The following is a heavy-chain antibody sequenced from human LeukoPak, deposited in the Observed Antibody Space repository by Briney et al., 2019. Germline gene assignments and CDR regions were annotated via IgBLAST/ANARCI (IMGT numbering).Heavy chain of an antibody. Sequence: PGGSLRLSCAASGFTSSGSAMHWVRQAPGKVLEWVGRIRSKANSYATAYAASVKGRFTISRDDSKNTAYLQMNSLKIEDTAVYYCTRPYSSGYYWGQGTLVTVSS. V-gene: IGHV3-73*01. J-gene: IGHJ4*02. D-gene: IGHD6-19*01. CDR2: IRSKANSYAT. CDR1: GFTSSGSA. CDR3: TRPYSSGYY.